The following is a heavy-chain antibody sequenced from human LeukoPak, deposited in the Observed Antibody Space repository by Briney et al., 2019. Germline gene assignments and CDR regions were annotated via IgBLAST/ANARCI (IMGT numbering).Heavy chain of an antibody. CDR1: GYTFTGYY. CDR3: ARDTTIFGVVGPEDY. Sequence: ASVQVSCKASGYTFTGYYMHWVRQAPGQGLEWMGWINPNSGGTNYAQKFQGRVTMTRDTSISTAYMELSRLRSDDTAVYYCARDTTIFGVVGPEDYWGQGTLVTVSS. V-gene: IGHV1-2*02. CDR2: INPNSGGT. J-gene: IGHJ4*02. D-gene: IGHD3-3*01.